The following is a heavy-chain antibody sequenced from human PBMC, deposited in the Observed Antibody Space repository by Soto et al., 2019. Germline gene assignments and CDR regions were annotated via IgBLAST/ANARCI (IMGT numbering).Heavy chain of an antibody. J-gene: IGHJ4*02. D-gene: IGHD6-6*01. CDR1: GYTFTSYG. V-gene: IGHV1-18*01. CDR2: ISAHNGNT. CDR3: ARGRDGDY. Sequence: QVHLVQSGAEVKKPGASVKVSCKGSGYTFTSYGITWVRQAPGQGREWMGWISAHNGNTDYAQKLQGRVTGTRDTSTSTACLELRSLRPDDTAVYYCARGRDGDYWGQGALVTVSS.